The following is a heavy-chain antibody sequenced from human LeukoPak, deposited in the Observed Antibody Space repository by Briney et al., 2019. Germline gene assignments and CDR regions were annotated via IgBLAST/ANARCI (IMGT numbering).Heavy chain of an antibody. Sequence: GGSLRLSCAASGVTVSSNYMTWVRQAPGKGLEWVAVISSDGSKKDYADSVKGRFTISRDNSKNTLYLQMNSLRAEDTAVYYCARGAHKRDDYGGFFDYWGQGTLVTVSS. V-gene: IGHV3-30*03. D-gene: IGHD4-23*01. CDR1: GVTVSSNY. J-gene: IGHJ4*02. CDR2: ISSDGSKK. CDR3: ARGAHKRDDYGGFFDY.